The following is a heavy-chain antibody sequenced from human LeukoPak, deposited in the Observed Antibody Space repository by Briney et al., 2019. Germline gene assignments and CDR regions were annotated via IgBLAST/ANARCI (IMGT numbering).Heavy chain of an antibody. J-gene: IGHJ4*02. D-gene: IGHD3-3*01. CDR3: ATSITSFGLVSYFDY. CDR2: FHPEVGET. Sequence: ASVTVSCTVSGDTLTELSMHWVRQAPSHGLEWMGGFHPEVGETISAQTFQGRVTITYDTSTPTAYMGLSRLRSEDTAVSYCATSITSFGLVSYFDYWGQGALVTVSP. V-gene: IGHV1-24*01. CDR1: GDTLTELS.